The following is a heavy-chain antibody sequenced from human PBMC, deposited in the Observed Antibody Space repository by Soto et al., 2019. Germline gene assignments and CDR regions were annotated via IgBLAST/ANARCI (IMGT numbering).Heavy chain of an antibody. CDR1: GFTFSSYA. J-gene: IGHJ4*02. V-gene: IGHV3-23*01. CDR2: ISGSGGST. Sequence: GGSLRLSCAASGFTFSSYAMSWVRQAPGKGLEWVSAISGSGGSTYYADSVKGRFTISRDHSKKTLYLQMNSLRAEDTAVYYCAKAGGYYYDSSGYYIDYWGQGTMVTVPS. D-gene: IGHD3-22*01. CDR3: AKAGGYYYDSSGYYIDY.